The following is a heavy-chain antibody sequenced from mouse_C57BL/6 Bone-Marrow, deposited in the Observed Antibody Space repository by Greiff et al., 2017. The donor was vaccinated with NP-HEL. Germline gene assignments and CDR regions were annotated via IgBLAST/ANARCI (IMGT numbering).Heavy chain of an antibody. Sequence: LQQPGAELVRPGSSVKLSCKASGYTFTSYWMDWVKQRPGQGLEWIGNIYPSDSETHYNQKFKDKATLTVDKSSSTAYMQLSSLTSEDSAVYYCARSAAQATQHDYWGQGTTLTVSS. CDR1: GYTFTSYW. D-gene: IGHD3-2*02. J-gene: IGHJ2*01. V-gene: IGHV1-61*01. CDR3: ARSAAQATQHDY. CDR2: IYPSDSET.